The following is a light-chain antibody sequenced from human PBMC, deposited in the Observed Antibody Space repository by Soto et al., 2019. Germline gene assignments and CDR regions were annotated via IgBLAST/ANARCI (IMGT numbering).Light chain of an antibody. CDR1: QDIRND. V-gene: IGKV1-6*01. Sequence: IQVTQAPSSRSSSLGDRVTITCRTSQDIRNDLGWYQQKPGKAPKLVIYGVFNLQSGVPSRFSGSGSGTDFTLTISSLKNEDCATYYCQQTYMATITFGQGTRLEIK. CDR3: QQTYMATIT. J-gene: IGKJ5*01. CDR2: GVF.